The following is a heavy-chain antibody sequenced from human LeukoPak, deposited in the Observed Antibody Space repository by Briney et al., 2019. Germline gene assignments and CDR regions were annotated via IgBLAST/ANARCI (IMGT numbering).Heavy chain of an antibody. V-gene: IGHV3-23*01. CDR2: ISGRGDST. J-gene: IGHJ4*02. D-gene: IGHD3-10*01. CDR3: ARFRLGEPPAY. CDR1: GFTFSSFA. Sequence: GGSLRLSCAASGFTFSSFAMSWVRQAPGKGLEWVSVISGRGDSTYYAGSVKGRFTISRDNSKSTVYLQMNSLRAEDTAVYYCARFRLGEPPAYWGQGTLVTVSS.